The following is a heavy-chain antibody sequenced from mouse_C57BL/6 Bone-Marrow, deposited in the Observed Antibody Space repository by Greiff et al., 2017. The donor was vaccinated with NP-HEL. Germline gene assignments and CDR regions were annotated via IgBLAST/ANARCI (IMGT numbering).Heavy chain of an antibody. D-gene: IGHD4-1*01. CDR1: GYTFTSYG. CDR2: LYPRSGNT. Sequence: QVQLKESGAELARPGASVKLSCKASGYTFTSYGISWVKQRTGQGLEWIGELYPRSGNTYYNEKFKGKATLTADKSSSTAYMELRSLTSEDSAVYFCARRASNWDRVYYYAMDYWGQGTSVTVSS. CDR3: ARRASNWDRVYYYAMDY. V-gene: IGHV1-81*01. J-gene: IGHJ4*01.